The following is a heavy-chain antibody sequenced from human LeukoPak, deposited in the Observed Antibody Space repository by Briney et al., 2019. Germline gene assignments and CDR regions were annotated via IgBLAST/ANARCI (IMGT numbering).Heavy chain of an antibody. Sequence: GGSLRLSCAASGLSFDNYRMTWVRPAPGKALDWVSVIYSGGSTYYADSVKGRFTISRDNSKNTLYLQMNSLRAEDTAVYYCARGLMSREIDYWAQGTLVSVSS. CDR1: GLSFDNYR. CDR3: ARGLMSREIDY. V-gene: IGHV3-66*01. CDR2: IYSGGST. J-gene: IGHJ4*02. D-gene: IGHD2-8*01.